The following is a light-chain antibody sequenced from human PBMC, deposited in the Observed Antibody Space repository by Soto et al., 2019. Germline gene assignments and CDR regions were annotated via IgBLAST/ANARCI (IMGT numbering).Light chain of an antibody. CDR3: QQYGSSPWT. V-gene: IGKV3-20*01. CDR2: GAS. J-gene: IGKJ1*01. CDR1: QSVSSS. Sequence: EIVVTQSPATLSVSPGERVTLSCRASQSVSSSLACYQQKPGQAPRLLIYGASSRATGIPDRFSGSGSGTDFTLTISRLEPEDFAVYHCQQYGSSPWTFGQGTKVEI.